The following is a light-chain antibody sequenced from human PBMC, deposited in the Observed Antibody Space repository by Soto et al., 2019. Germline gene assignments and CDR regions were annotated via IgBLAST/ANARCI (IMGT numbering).Light chain of an antibody. CDR3: QKYNTAPLT. CDR2: AAS. CDR1: QGIAPY. J-gene: IGKJ4*01. V-gene: IGKV1-27*01. Sequence: DVQMTQSPCSLSASVGDRVTITCRASQGIAPYLAWFQQKPGKVPKLLIYAASTLQSGVTSRFSGSGSGTDFTLTISSQHPEDVATYYCQKYNTAPLTFDGGTNVEIK.